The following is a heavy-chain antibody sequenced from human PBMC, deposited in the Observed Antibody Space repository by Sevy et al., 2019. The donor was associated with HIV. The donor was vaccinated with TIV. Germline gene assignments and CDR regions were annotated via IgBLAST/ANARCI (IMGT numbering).Heavy chain of an antibody. Sequence: GRSLRLSCAASGFTFSSYWMSWVRQAPGKGLEWVANIKQDGSEKYYVDSVKGRFTISRDNAKNSLYLQMNSLRAEDTAVYYCARGVTGGRGWYYVFDYWGQGTLVTVSS. J-gene: IGHJ4*02. CDR2: IKQDGSEK. D-gene: IGHD6-19*01. V-gene: IGHV3-7*01. CDR1: GFTFSSYW. CDR3: ARGVTGGRGWYYVFDY.